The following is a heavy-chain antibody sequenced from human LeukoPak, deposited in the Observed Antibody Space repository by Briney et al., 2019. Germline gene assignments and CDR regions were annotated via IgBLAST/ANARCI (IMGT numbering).Heavy chain of an antibody. V-gene: IGHV1-46*01. CDR1: GYSFTSHY. CDR3: ARDNSVGDIAWWFDP. Sequence: ASVKVSCKASGYSFTSHYMHWVRQAPGHGREWLGLINPSGCSTLYAQKFQGRVTMTRDTSTTTDYMELSSLRSEDTAVYYCARDNSVGDIAWWFDPWGQGTLVTVSS. D-gene: IGHD3-16*02. CDR2: INPSGCST. J-gene: IGHJ5*02.